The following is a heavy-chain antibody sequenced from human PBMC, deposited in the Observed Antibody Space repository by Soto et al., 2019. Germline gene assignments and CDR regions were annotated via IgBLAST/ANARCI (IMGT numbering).Heavy chain of an antibody. V-gene: IGHV3-33*01. Sequence: GGSLRLSCAASGFTFSSYGMHWVRQAPGKGLEWVAVIWYDGSNKYYADSVKGRITISRDNSKNTLYLQMNSLRAEDTAVYYCARDFVVRGVIITSACDYWDQGTLFTVSS. J-gene: IGHJ4*02. CDR2: IWYDGSNK. CDR1: GFTFSSYG. D-gene: IGHD3-10*01. CDR3: ARDFVVRGVIITSACDY.